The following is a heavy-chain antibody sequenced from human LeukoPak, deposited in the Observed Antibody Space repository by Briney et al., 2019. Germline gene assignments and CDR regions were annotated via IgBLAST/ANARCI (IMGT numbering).Heavy chain of an antibody. CDR3: AKDSEYYYGSGSYYNYFDY. CDR2: ISYDGSNK. CDR1: GFTFSSYG. V-gene: IGHV3-30*18. Sequence: GGSLRLSCVASGFTFSSYGMHWVRQAPGKGLEWVAVISYDGSNKYYADSVKGRFTISRDNSKNTLYLQMNSLRAEDTAVYYCAKDSEYYYGSGSYYNYFDYWGQGTLVTVSS. J-gene: IGHJ4*02. D-gene: IGHD3-10*01.